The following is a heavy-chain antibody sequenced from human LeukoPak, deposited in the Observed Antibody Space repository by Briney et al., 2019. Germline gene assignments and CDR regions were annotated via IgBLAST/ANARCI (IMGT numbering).Heavy chain of an antibody. CDR1: GASLSSGSHY. V-gene: IGHV4-39*01. CDR3: ARHYSTFYFDS. Sequence: PSETLSLTCTVSGASLSSGSHYWGSIRQPPGKGLEWIGSIYYSGNTYYSMSLKTRVIISVDTSKNQFSLKLSSVAAADTAVYYCARHYSTFYFDSWGQGTLVTVSS. D-gene: IGHD2-21*01. CDR2: IYYSGNT. J-gene: IGHJ4*02.